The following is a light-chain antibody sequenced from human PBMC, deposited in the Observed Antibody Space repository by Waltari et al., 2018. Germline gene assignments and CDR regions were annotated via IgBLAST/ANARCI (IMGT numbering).Light chain of an antibody. V-gene: IGKV1-33*01. Sequence: DFQMTQSPSSLSASVGDRVTITCRATEDIMNPLNWYHQKPGKAPKLLIYDSSHLHTGGSSRFRGSGSGTQFSLTIDNLQPEDLGTYYCQQYNHFPPTFGQGTRLEI. J-gene: IGKJ5*01. CDR2: DSS. CDR1: EDIMNP. CDR3: QQYNHFPPT.